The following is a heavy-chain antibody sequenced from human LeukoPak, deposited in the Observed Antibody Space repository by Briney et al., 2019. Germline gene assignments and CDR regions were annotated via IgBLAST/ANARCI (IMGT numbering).Heavy chain of an antibody. CDR1: GGSISSYY. CDR3: ARAPGYCSGGSCYSGWFDP. J-gene: IGHJ5*02. V-gene: IGHV4-4*07. Sequence: SETLSLTCTVSGGSISSYYWSWIRQPAGKGLEWIGRIYTSGSTNYNPSLKSRVTMSVDTSKNQFSLKLSSVTAADTAVYYCARAPGYCSGGSCYSGWFDPWGQGTLVTVSS. CDR2: IYTSGST. D-gene: IGHD2-15*01.